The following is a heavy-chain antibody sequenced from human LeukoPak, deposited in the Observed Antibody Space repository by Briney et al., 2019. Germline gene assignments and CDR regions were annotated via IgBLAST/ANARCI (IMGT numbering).Heavy chain of an antibody. V-gene: IGHV4-39*01. J-gene: IGHJ4*02. Sequence: SETLSLTCTVSGGSFSSSSYYWGWIRQPPGKGLEWIGSFYYSGSTYYNPSRKSRVTISVDTSKNQFSLKLSSVTAADTAIYYCARIDGGHHLSPFDYWGQGTLVTVSS. CDR1: GGSFSSSSYY. D-gene: IGHD4-23*01. CDR3: ARIDGGHHLSPFDY. CDR2: FYYSGST.